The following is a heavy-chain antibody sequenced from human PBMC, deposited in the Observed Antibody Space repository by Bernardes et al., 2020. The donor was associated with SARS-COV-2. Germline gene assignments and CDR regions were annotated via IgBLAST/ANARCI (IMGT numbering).Heavy chain of an antibody. V-gene: IGHV1-69*13. J-gene: IGHJ6*02. CDR2: TIPLFGSA. D-gene: IGHD2-21*01. CDR1: GGTFGNYA. Sequence: SVKVSCKLSGGTFGNYAVSWVRQAPGQGLEWMGFTIPLFGSAKYAQNFQGRVTITADAATNTAYMELTSLTSEDTAVYYCARDCGPTYYDGLDVWGQGTTVTVSS. CDR3: ARDCGPTYYDGLDV.